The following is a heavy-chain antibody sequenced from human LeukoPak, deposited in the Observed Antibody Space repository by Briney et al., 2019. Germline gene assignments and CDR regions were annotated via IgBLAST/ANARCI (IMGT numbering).Heavy chain of an antibody. J-gene: IGHJ6*03. D-gene: IGHD3-10*01. CDR2: IYTSGST. CDR1: GGSISSYY. CDR3: ARGRSSMVRGYYYYYMDV. Sequence: SETLSLTCTVSGGSISSYYWSWIRQPAGKGLEWIGRIYTSGSTNYNPSLKSRVTMSVDTSKNQFSLKLSSVTAADTAVYYCARGRSSMVRGYYYYYMDVWGKGTTVTVSS. V-gene: IGHV4-4*07.